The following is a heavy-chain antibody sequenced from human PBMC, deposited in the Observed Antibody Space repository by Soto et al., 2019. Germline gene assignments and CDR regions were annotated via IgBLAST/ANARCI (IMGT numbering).Heavy chain of an antibody. CDR1: GFTFSSYG. J-gene: IGHJ4*02. CDR3: ASGGIQLWPEFDDY. CDR2: IWYGGSNK. V-gene: IGHV3-33*03. D-gene: IGHD5-18*01. Sequence: GGSLRLSCAASGFTFSSYGMHWVRQAPGKGLEWVAVIWYGGSNKYYADSVKGRFTISRDNSKNTLYLQMNSLRAEDTAVYYCASGGIQLWPEFDDYWGQGTLVTVSS.